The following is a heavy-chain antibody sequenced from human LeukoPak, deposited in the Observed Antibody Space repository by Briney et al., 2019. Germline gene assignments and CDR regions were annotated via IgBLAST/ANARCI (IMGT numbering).Heavy chain of an antibody. V-gene: IGHV2-5*02. CDR3: AHAGTFDYIWGSYRYSHFDY. CDR2: IYWDDDK. Sequence: SGPTLVKPTQTLTLTCTFSGFSLSTSGVGVGWIRQPPGKALEWLALIYWDDDKRYSPSLKSRLTITKDTSKNQVVLTMGNLDPVDTATYYCAHAGTFDYIWGSYRYSHFDYWGQGTLVTVSS. CDR1: GFSLSTSGVG. D-gene: IGHD3-16*02. J-gene: IGHJ4*02.